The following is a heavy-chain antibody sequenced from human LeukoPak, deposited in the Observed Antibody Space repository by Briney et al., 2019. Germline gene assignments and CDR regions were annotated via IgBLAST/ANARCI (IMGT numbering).Heavy chain of an antibody. D-gene: IGHD6-13*01. J-gene: IGHJ4*02. CDR1: GFTFSSYA. Sequence: GGSLRLSCAASGFTFSSYAMHWVRQAPGKGLEWVAVISYDGSNKYYADSVKGRFTISRDNSKNTLYLQMNSLRAEDTAVYYCAREIGGIAAAGYFDYWGQGTLVTVSS. CDR2: ISYDGSNK. CDR3: AREIGGIAAAGYFDY. V-gene: IGHV3-30-3*01.